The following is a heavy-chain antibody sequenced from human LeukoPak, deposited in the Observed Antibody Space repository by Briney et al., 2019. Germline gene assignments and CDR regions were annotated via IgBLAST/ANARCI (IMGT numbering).Heavy chain of an antibody. CDR3: ARTAVGATQYYFDY. J-gene: IGHJ4*02. D-gene: IGHD1-26*01. Sequence: SETLSLTCAVYGGSFSGYYWSWIRQPLGKGLEWIGEINHSGSTNYNPSLKSRVTISVDTSKNQFSLKLSSVTAADTAVYYCARTAVGATQYYFDYWGQGTLVTVSS. CDR2: INHSGST. CDR1: GGSFSGYY. V-gene: IGHV4-34*01.